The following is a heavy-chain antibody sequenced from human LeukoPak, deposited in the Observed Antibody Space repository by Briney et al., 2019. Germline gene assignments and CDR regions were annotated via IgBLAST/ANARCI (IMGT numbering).Heavy chain of an antibody. CDR3: AKRNEYCSGGNCYGIDY. Sequence: GGSLRLSCAASGFTFNSFGMHWVRQAPGKGLEWVAFIRNDGSNKYYADSVKGRFSISRDNSKNTLYLQMNSLRAEDTAVYYCAKRNEYCSGGNCYGIDYWGQGTLVTVSS. CDR1: GFTFNSFG. D-gene: IGHD2-15*01. CDR2: IRNDGSNK. J-gene: IGHJ4*02. V-gene: IGHV3-30*02.